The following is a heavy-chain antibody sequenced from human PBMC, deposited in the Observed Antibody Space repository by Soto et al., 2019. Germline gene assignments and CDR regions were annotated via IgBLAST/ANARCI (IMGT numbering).Heavy chain of an antibody. J-gene: IGHJ6*02. CDR1: GGSISSGTYY. V-gene: IGHV4-31*03. D-gene: IGHD2-2*01. Sequence: SETLSLTCTVSGGSISSGTYYWSWIRQHPGKGLEWIGYIYYSGSNYYNPALKSRVTISVDTSQNQFSLKESSVTAADTAVYYCARANPYCRSTSCVDYYYGMDVWGQGTTVTVSS. CDR2: IYYSGSN. CDR3: ARANPYCRSTSCVDYYYGMDV.